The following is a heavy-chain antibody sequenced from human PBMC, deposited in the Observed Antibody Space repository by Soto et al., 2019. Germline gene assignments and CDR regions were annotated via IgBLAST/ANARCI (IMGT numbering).Heavy chain of an antibody. J-gene: IGHJ4*02. CDR1: GFTVSSNY. Sequence: GGSLRLSCAASGFTVSSNYMSWVRQAPGKGLEWVSVIYNGGSTYYADSVKGRFTISRDNSKNTLYLQMNSLRAEDTAVYYCAREGGEYSYGYEFDYRGQGTLVTVSS. V-gene: IGHV3-66*01. D-gene: IGHD5-18*01. CDR2: IYNGGST. CDR3: AREGGEYSYGYEFDY.